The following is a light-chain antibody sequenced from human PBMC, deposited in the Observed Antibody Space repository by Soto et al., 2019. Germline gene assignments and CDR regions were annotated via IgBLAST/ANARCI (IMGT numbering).Light chain of an antibody. J-gene: IGLJ3*02. CDR3: NSYTTSSTLV. CDR1: SSDVGGYNY. CDR2: NVS. Sequence: QSVLAQPASVSGSPGQSITMSCTGSSSDVGGYNYVSWYQHHPGKAPKLLIYNVSDRPSGVSNRFSGSKSGNTASLTISGLQAEDEADYYCNSYTTSSTLVFGGGTKLTVL. V-gene: IGLV2-14*03.